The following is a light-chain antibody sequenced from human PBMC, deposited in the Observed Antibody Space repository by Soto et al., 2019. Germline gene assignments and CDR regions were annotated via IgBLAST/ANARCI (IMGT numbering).Light chain of an antibody. J-gene: IGLJ2*01. CDR2: SNS. CDR3: QSYDSSLSVV. Sequence: QSVLTQPPSVSGAPGQRVTISFTWSSSNIGTGYDVHWYQQLPGTAPRLLIYSNSNRPSGVPDRFSGSKSGTSASLAITGLQAEDEADYYWQSYDSSLSVVFGGGTKLTVL. CDR1: SSNIGTGYD. V-gene: IGLV1-40*01.